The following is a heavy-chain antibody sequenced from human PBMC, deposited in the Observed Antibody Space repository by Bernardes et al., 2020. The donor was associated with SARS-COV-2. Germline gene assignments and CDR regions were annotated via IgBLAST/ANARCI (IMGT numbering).Heavy chain of an antibody. J-gene: IGHJ3*02. CDR3: ARSDSSGLLGFLGAFDI. CDR1: GGSISSHY. V-gene: IGHV4-59*11. D-gene: IGHD3-10*01. Sequence: SETLSLTCIVSGGSISSHYWSWIRQPPGKGLDWIGYIYCSGSTNYNPSLKSRVTISVDRSKTQFSLKLSSVTAADTAVYYCARSDSSGLLGFLGAFDIWGQGTMVTVSS. CDR2: IYCSGST.